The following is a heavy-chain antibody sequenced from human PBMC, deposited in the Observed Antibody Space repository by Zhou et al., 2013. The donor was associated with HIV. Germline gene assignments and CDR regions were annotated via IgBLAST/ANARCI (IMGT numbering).Heavy chain of an antibody. Sequence: QVHLVQSGPEVKKPGSSVKVSCKASGGTFSNYDFTWVRQAPGQGLEWMGRIIPILNVTNYAQKFQGRLSITADKSTSTTYMDLSSLRSDDTAVYFCARVRDGYNKGEYYFDYWAREPWSPSP. J-gene: IGHJ4*02. CDR3: ARVRDGYNKGEYYFDY. CDR2: IIPILNVT. CDR1: GGTFSNYD. D-gene: IGHD5-12*01. V-gene: IGHV1-69*04.